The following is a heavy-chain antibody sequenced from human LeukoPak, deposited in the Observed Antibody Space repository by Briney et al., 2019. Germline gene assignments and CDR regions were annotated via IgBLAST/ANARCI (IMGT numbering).Heavy chain of an antibody. J-gene: IGHJ4*02. V-gene: IGHV3-48*04. D-gene: IGHD4-17*01. CDR1: GFTFSSYW. Sequence: GGSLRLSCAASGFTFSSYWMSWVRQSPGKGLEWISYILNGDSSIYYADSVKGRFTISRDNAKNSVFLQMNGLRVEDTAVYYCARGHYGLDQWGQGTPVTVSS. CDR3: ARGHYGLDQ. CDR2: ILNGDSSI.